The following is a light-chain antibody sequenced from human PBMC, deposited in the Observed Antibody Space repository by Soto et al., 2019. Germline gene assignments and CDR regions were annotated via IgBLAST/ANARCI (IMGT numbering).Light chain of an antibody. J-gene: IGLJ3*02. CDR2: EVS. V-gene: IGLV2-14*01. CDR1: SSDVGGYNY. Sequence: QSALTQPASVSGSPGQSITISCTGTSSDVGGYNYVSWYQQHPGKAPKLMIYEVSNRPSGVSNRFSGSKSGNTASLTISALQAEDEADYYCSLYTSSSTSVFGGGTQLTVL. CDR3: SLYTSSSTSV.